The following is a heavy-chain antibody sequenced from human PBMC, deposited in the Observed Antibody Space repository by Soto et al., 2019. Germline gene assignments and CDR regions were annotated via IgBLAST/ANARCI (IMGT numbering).Heavy chain of an antibody. CDR1: GYTFTCYG. D-gene: IGHD6-19*01. CDR2: ISAYNGNT. J-gene: IGHJ6*02. Sequence: ASVKVSCKASGYTFTCYGISWVRQAPGQGLEWMGWISAYNGNTNYAQKLQGRVTMTTDTSTSTAYMELRSLRSDDTAVYYCARDHPSMAGNPYYYYYGMDVWGQGTTVTVSS. CDR3: ARDHPSMAGNPYYYYYGMDV. V-gene: IGHV1-18*01.